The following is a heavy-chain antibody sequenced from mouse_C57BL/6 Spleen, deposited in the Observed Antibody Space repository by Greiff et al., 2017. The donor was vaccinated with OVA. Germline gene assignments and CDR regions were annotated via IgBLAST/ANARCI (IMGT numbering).Heavy chain of an antibody. D-gene: IGHD4-1*01. J-gene: IGHJ2*01. Sequence: EVQLQQSGAELVRPGASVKLSCTASGFNIKDDYMHWVKQRPEQGLEWIGWIDPENGDTEYASKFQGKATITADTSSNTAYLQLSSLTSEDTAVYYCTNWDVYFDYWGQGTTLTVSS. CDR1: GFNIKDDY. CDR3: TNWDVYFDY. V-gene: IGHV14-4*01. CDR2: IDPENGDT.